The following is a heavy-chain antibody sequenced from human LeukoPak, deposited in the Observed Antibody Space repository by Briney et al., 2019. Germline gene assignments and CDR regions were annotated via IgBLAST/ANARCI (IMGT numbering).Heavy chain of an antibody. J-gene: IGHJ4*02. CDR3: ARDPTAYYDSSGYYLNTIDY. D-gene: IGHD3-22*01. CDR1: GFTFSSYS. CDR2: IWYDGSKK. Sequence: GGSLRLSCAASGFTFSSYSMHWVRQAPGKGLDWVAVIWYDGSKKYYADSLKGRFTISRDNVKNTLYLQMNSLRVEDTAVYYCARDPTAYYDSSGYYLNTIDYWGQGTLVTVSS. V-gene: IGHV3-33*08.